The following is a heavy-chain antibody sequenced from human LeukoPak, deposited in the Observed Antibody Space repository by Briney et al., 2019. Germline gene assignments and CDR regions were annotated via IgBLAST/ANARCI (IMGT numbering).Heavy chain of an antibody. V-gene: IGHV4-39*07. CDR1: GGSISSSSYY. CDR3: ARDGYGSHCSSTSCYTYYYMDV. J-gene: IGHJ6*03. D-gene: IGHD2-2*02. Sequence: PSETLSLTCTVSGGSISSSSYYWGWIRQPPGKGLEWIGSIYYSGSTYYNPSLKSRVTISVDTSKNQFSLKLSSVTAADTAAYYCARDGYGSHCSSTSCYTYYYMDVWGKGTTVTVSS. CDR2: IYYSGST.